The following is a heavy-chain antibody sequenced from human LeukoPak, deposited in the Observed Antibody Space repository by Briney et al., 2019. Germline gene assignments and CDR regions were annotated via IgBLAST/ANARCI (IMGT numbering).Heavy chain of an antibody. Sequence: PGGSLRPSCAASGFTFSSYGMHWVRQAPGKGLEWVAVIPYDGSNKYYADSVKGRFTISRDNSKNTLYLQMNSLRAEDTAVYYCAKSRWPTVTSYYFDYWGQGTLVTVSS. CDR3: AKSRWPTVTSYYFDY. D-gene: IGHD4-17*01. CDR2: IPYDGSNK. J-gene: IGHJ4*02. V-gene: IGHV3-30*18. CDR1: GFTFSSYG.